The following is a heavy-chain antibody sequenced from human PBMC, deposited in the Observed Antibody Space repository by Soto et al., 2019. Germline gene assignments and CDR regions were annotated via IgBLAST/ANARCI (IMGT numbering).Heavy chain of an antibody. D-gene: IGHD3-3*01. CDR2: ISYDGSNK. CDR1: GFTFSSYG. J-gene: IGHJ5*02. Sequence: GGSLRLSCAASGFTFSSYGMHWVRQAPGKGLEWVAVISYDGSNKYYADSVKGRFTISRDNSKNTLYLQMNSLRAEDTAVYYCAKVFWSGYYVGGNWFDPWGQGTLVTVSS. V-gene: IGHV3-30*18. CDR3: AKVFWSGYYVGGNWFDP.